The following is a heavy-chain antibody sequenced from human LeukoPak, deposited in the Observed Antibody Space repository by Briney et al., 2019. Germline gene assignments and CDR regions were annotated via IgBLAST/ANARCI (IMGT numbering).Heavy chain of an antibody. D-gene: IGHD5-12*01. CDR3: MRGGIGYDSDY. CDR1: GGSISSGSYY. CDR2: IYTSGST. V-gene: IGHV4-61*02. J-gene: IGHJ4*02. Sequence: PSQTLSLTCTVSGGSISSGSYYWSWIRQPAGKGLEWIGRIYTSGSTNYNPSLKSRVTISVDTSKNQFSLKLTSVTAADTAVYYCMRGGIGYDSDYWGQGNLVTVSS.